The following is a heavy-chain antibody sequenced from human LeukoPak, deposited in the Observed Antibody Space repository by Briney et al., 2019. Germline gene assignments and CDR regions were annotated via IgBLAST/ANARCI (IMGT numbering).Heavy chain of an antibody. V-gene: IGHV4-59*01. CDR2: IYYSGST. Sequence: PSETLSLTCTVSGGSISSYYWSWVRHPPAKGLEWIGNIYYSGSTNYNPSLKSRGTISVDTSKNQFSLKLSCVTAADTAVYYCARGLVTTYYYYGMDVWGQGTTVTVSS. J-gene: IGHJ6*02. CDR3: ARGLVTTYYYYGMDV. CDR1: GGSISSYY. D-gene: IGHD5-12*01.